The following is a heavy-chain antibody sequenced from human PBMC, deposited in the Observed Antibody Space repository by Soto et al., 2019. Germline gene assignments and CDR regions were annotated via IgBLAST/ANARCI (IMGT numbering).Heavy chain of an antibody. CDR1: GGSFSGYY. CDR2: INHSGST. D-gene: IGHD1-26*01. J-gene: IGHJ4*02. CDR3: ARDGGEWELRSGSYYFDY. V-gene: IGHV4-34*01. Sequence: PSETLSLTCAVYGGSFSGYYWSWIRQPPGKGLEWIGEINHSGSTNYNPSLKSRVTISVDTSKNQFSLKLSSVTAADTAVYYCARDGGEWELRSGSYYFDYWGQGTLVTVSS.